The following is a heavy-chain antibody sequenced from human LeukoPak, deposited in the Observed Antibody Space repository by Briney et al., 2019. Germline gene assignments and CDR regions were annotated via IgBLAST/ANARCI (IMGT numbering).Heavy chain of an antibody. CDR1: GFTSVNYA. CDR3: ARDRTYHDFWSGYSYYYYGMDV. Sequence: GGSLRLSCAATGFTSVNYAMSWVRQAPGKGLEWVSAISGSGGSTYYADSVKGRFTISRDNSKSTLHLQMNSLRAEDTAVYYCARDRTYHDFWSGYSYYYYGMDVWGQGTTVTVSS. V-gene: IGHV3-23*01. CDR2: ISGSGGST. J-gene: IGHJ6*02. D-gene: IGHD3-3*01.